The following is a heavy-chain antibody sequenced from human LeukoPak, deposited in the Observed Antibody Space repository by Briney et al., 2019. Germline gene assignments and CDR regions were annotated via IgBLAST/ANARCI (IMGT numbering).Heavy chain of an antibody. CDR3: VSFYETY. CDR1: GNYW. D-gene: IGHD2/OR15-2a*01. J-gene: IGHJ4*02. CDR2: INSDGSWT. V-gene: IGHV3-74*01. Sequence: GGSLRLSCAASGNYWMHWVRQVPGKGLVWVSHINSDGSWTSYADSVKGRFTISKDNAKNAVYLQMNSLRAEDTAVYYCVSFYETYWGRGTLVTVSS.